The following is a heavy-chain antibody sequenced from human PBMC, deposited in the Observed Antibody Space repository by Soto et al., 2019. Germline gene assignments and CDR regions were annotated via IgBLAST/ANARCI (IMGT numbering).Heavy chain of an antibody. Sequence: GGSLRLSCAASGFTFSSYWMSWVRQAPGKGLEWVANIKQDGSEKYYVDSVKGRFTISRDSAKNSLYLQMNSLRAEDTAVYYCARDTGGDFWSAYYHYYYMDVWGKGTTVTVSS. J-gene: IGHJ6*03. CDR1: GFTFSSYW. D-gene: IGHD3-3*01. V-gene: IGHV3-7*01. CDR2: IKQDGSEK. CDR3: ARDTGGDFWSAYYHYYYMDV.